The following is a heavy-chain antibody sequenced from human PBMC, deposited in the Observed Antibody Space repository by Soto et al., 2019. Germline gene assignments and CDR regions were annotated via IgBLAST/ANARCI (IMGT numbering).Heavy chain of an antibody. CDR2: IYYSGST. V-gene: IGHV4-59*08. Sequence: SETLSLTCTVSGGSICSYYGSWIRQPPGKGLEWIGYIYYSGSTNYNPSLKSRVTISVDTSKNQFSLKLSSVTAADTAVYYCARTMITFGGVIVIGPFDYWGQGTLVTVSS. D-gene: IGHD3-16*02. CDR1: GGSICSYY. CDR3: ARTMITFGGVIVIGPFDY. J-gene: IGHJ4*02.